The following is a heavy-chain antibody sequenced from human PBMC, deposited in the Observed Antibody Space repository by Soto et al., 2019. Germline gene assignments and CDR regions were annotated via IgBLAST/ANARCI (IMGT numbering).Heavy chain of an antibody. Sequence: QVQLVQSGAEVKKPGASVRASCKASGYTFTSYYMHWVRQAPGQGLEWMGIINPSGGGTRYAQKFQGIVLMSGDTSQRTGYMALSSMTSEDKAVPYCAEAAGGGVVVYWGQGTLVTVSS. CDR1: GYTFTSYY. J-gene: IGHJ4*02. V-gene: IGHV1-46*03. CDR3: AEAAGGGVVVY. D-gene: IGHD2-15*01. CDR2: INPSGGGT.